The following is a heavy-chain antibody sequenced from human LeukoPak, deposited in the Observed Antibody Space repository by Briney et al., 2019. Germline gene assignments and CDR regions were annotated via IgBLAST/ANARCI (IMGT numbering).Heavy chain of an antibody. CDR3: AKGPRSGIPYYFDY. D-gene: IGHD2-21*01. J-gene: IGHJ4*02. CDR2: ISGDDIYK. V-gene: IGHV3-23*01. CDR1: GFTFSSYA. Sequence: PGGSLRLSCAASGFTFSSYAMTWVRQAPGKGLEWVSTISGDDIYKYYADSVKGRFTISRDNSKNTFYLQMNSLRAEDTAVYYCAKGPRSGIPYYFDYWGQGTLVTVSP.